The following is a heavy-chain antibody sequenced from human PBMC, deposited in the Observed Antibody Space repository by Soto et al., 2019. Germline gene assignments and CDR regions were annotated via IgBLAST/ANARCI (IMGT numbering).Heavy chain of an antibody. V-gene: IGHV3-30*18. J-gene: IGHJ4*02. CDR2: ISYDGSNK. Sequence: QVQLVESGGGVVQPGRSLRLSCAASGFTFSSSGMHWLRQAPGKGLEWVAVISYDGSNKFYTDSVKGRFTISRDNFKNTLYLQMNSLRAEDTAVYYCAKDYDFWSGYYMVDYWGQGTLVTVCS. CDR1: GFTFSSSG. CDR3: AKDYDFWSGYYMVDY. D-gene: IGHD3-3*01.